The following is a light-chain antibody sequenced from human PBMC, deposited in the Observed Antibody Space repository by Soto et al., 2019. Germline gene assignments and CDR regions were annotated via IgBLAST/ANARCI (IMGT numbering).Light chain of an antibody. CDR3: QQYSSSFRT. CDR2: GAS. CDR1: QSVSNIY. Sequence: EIVLTQSPATLSLSPGERATLSCRASQSVSNIYIAWYQQKPGQAPRVLIYGASRRATGIPDRFSGSGSGTDFTLTISRLEPEDFAVYYCQQYSSSFRTIGQGTKVDIK. V-gene: IGKV3-20*01. J-gene: IGKJ1*01.